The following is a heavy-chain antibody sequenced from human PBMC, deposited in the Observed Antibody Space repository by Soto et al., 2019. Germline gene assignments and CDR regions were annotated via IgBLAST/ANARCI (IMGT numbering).Heavy chain of an antibody. Sequence: QVQLVESGGGVVQPGRSLRLSCAASGFTFSSYGMHWVRQAPGKGLEWVAVIWYDGSNKYYADSVKGRFTISRDNSKNTRYLQMNSLRAGDTAVYYCARDPAVAGYYFDYWGRGTLVTVSS. V-gene: IGHV3-33*01. J-gene: IGHJ4*02. D-gene: IGHD6-19*01. CDR1: GFTFSSYG. CDR3: ARDPAVAGYYFDY. CDR2: IWYDGSNK.